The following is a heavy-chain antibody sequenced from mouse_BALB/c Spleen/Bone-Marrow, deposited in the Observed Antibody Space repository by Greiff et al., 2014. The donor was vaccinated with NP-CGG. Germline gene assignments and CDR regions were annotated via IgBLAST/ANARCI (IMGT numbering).Heavy chain of an antibody. CDR1: GYAFTNYW. J-gene: IGHJ4*01. V-gene: IGHV1-54*01. CDR2: INPGSGGS. CDR3: VREMTRYAMDY. Sequence: VQLVESGAELVRPGTSVKVSCKASGYAFTNYWIEWVKQRPGQGLEWIGVINPGSGGSNYNEKFKGKATLTADKSSSTAYMQLSSLTSDDSAVYFCVREMTRYAMDYWGQGTSVTVSS.